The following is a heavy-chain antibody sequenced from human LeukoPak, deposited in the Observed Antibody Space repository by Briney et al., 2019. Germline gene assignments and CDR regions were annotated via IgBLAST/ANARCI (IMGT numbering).Heavy chain of an antibody. Sequence: GGSLRLSCAASGFIFSSYEMNWVRQAPGKGREWVSYISTSGNTIYYADSVKGRFTISRDNAKNSLYLQMNSLRAEDTAVYYCARSGPRAAFDYWGQGTLVTVSS. CDR1: GFIFSSYE. J-gene: IGHJ4*02. CDR3: ARSGPRAAFDY. D-gene: IGHD6-25*01. V-gene: IGHV3-48*03. CDR2: ISTSGNTI.